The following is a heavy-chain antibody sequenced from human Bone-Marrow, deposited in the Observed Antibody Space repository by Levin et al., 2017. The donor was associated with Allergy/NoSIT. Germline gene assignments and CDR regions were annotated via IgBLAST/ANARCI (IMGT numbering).Heavy chain of an antibody. D-gene: IGHD2-8*02. V-gene: IGHV4-59*11. CDR1: GGSINTQF. Sequence: PSETLSLTCTVSGGSINTQFWSWIRLPPGKGLEWIGYVSDNGDSNYNPSLRSRVTMSIETSKNEISLKLKSVTAADTAVYFCARELRRRVGSGFYHWGQGMPVTVTS. CDR2: VSDNGDS. CDR3: ARELRRRVGSGFYH. J-gene: IGHJ5*02.